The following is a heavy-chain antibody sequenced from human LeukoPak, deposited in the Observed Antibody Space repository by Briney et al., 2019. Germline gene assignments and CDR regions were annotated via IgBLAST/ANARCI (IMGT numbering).Heavy chain of an antibody. D-gene: IGHD6-19*01. CDR1: GGSFSGYY. V-gene: IGHV4-34*01. J-gene: IGHJ4*02. CDR3: ARRHWLVQKFDY. CDR2: INHSGST. Sequence: NPSETLSLTCAVYGGSFSGYYWSWIRHPSGKGLEWIGEINHSGSTNYNPSLKSRVTISVDTSKNQFSLKLSSVTAADTAVYYCARRHWLVQKFDYWGQGTLVTVSS.